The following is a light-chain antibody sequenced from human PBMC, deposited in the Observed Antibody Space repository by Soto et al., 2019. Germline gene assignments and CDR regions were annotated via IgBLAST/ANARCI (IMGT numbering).Light chain of an antibody. V-gene: IGKV1-5*03. CDR2: KAS. CDR1: QTISSW. Sequence: DIQMTQSPSSLSASVGDRGTITCRASQTISSWLAWYQQKPGKAPKXMIYKASTLKSGVPSRFSGSGSGTDFTLTISDLQPEDVATYYCQQLNSFPLTFGQGTRLEIK. CDR3: QQLNSFPLT. J-gene: IGKJ5*01.